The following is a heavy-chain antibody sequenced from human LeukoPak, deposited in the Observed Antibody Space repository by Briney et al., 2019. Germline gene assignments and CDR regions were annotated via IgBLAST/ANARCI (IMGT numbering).Heavy chain of an antibody. CDR1: GGSISSGGYY. CDR2: IYYSGST. V-gene: IGHV4-31*03. Sequence: SQTLSLTCTVSGGSISSGGYYWSWIRQHPGKGLEWIGYIYYSGSTYYNPSLKSRVTISVDTSNNQFSLKLSSVTAADTAVYYCARSSSWSSDYWGQGTLVTVSS. J-gene: IGHJ4*02. D-gene: IGHD6-13*01. CDR3: ARSSSWSSDY.